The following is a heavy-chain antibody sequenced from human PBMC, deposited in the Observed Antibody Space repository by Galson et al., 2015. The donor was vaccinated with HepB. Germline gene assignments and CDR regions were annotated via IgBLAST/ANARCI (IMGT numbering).Heavy chain of an antibody. V-gene: IGHV7-4-1*02. Sequence: SVKVSCKASGYTFTGYYIHWVRQAPGQGLEWMGWINPKSGGTNYAQGFPGRFVFSLDTSVSTAYLQISSLKAEDTAVYYCARHDAYSYGNDAFDIWGQGTMVTVSS. CDR1: GYTFTGYY. CDR3: ARHDAYSYGNDAFDI. CDR2: INPKSGGT. J-gene: IGHJ3*02. D-gene: IGHD5-18*01.